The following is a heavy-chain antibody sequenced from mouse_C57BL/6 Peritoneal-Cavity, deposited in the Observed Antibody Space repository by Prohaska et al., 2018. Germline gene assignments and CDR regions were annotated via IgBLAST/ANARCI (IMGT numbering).Heavy chain of an antibody. V-gene: IGHV5-16*01. D-gene: IGHD2-1*01. Sequence: EVKLVESEGGLVQPGSSMKLSCTASGFTFSDYYMAWVRQVPGKGLEWVANINYDGSSTYYLDSLKSRFIISRDNAKNILYLQMSSLKSEDTATYYCARDRCNYYAMDYWGQGTSVTVSS. CDR3: ARDRCNYYAMDY. CDR1: GFTFSDYY. CDR2: INYDGSST. J-gene: IGHJ4*01.